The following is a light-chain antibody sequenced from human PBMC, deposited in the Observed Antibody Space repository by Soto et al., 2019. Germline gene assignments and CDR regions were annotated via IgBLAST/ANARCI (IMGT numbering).Light chain of an antibody. CDR1: QSSNSY. J-gene: IGKJ1*01. CDR3: QQSFSTPRT. V-gene: IGKV1-39*01. CDR2: AAS. Sequence: DIQMTQSPSSQSASVGDRVTITCRASQSSNSYLNWYQQKPGKAPKLLIYAASSLQSGDPSRFSGSGSETDFTLTITSLQPDDFATYYCQQSFSTPRTFGQGTRVDI.